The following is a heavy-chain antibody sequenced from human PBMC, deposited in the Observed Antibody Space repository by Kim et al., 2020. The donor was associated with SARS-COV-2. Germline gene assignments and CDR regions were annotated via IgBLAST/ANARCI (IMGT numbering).Heavy chain of an antibody. Sequence: DSMKGQFTISRDNAKNSLYLQMNSLRDEDTAVYYCARAPSSTSYYYGMDVWGQGTTVTVSS. D-gene: IGHD2-2*01. V-gene: IGHV3-48*02. CDR3: ARAPSSTSYYYGMDV. J-gene: IGHJ6*02.